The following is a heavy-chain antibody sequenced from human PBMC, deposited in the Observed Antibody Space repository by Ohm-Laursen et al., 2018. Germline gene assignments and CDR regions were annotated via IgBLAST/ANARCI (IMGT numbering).Heavy chain of an antibody. CDR2: ISSSGSTI. J-gene: IGHJ6*02. Sequence: SLRLSCAASGFTFSDYYMSWIRQAPGKGLEWVSYISSSGSTIYYADSVKGRFTISRDSAKNSLYLQMNSLRAEDTAVYYCARDGGPDIVVVPAANYYYYYGMDVWGQGTTVTVSS. CDR3: ARDGGPDIVVVPAANYYYYYGMDV. CDR1: GFTFSDYY. D-gene: IGHD2-2*01. V-gene: IGHV3-11*01.